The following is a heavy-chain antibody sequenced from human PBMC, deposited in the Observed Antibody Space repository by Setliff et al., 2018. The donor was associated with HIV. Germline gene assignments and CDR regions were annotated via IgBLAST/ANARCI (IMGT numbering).Heavy chain of an antibody. CDR2: IDHSGST. D-gene: IGHD4-17*01. CDR1: GAPFSGFH. V-gene: IGHV4-34*01. Sequence: LSLTCAVYGAPFSGFHWGWIRQSPGRGLEWIGEIDHSGSTKYNPSLKSRVTLSVDTSKNQFSLKIDSVIAADTAVYFCARVGTTVTTRETYKWFDPWGQGTLVTVSS. CDR3: ARVGTTVTTRETYKWFDP. J-gene: IGHJ5*02.